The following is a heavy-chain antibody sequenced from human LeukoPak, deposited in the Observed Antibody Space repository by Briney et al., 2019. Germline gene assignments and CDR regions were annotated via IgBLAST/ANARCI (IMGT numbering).Heavy chain of an antibody. V-gene: IGHV3-23*01. J-gene: IGHJ4*02. CDR1: GFTFSSYA. CDR3: AKDPQGD. D-gene: IGHD3-16*01. Sequence: GGSLRLSCAASGFTFSSYAMSWVRQPPGQGLKWVSAISGSGSSTYYATPEKGLIIFSRDYSKHRLHLQMNSPRAEDTAVYYCAKDPQGDWGQGTLVTVSS. CDR2: ISGSGSST.